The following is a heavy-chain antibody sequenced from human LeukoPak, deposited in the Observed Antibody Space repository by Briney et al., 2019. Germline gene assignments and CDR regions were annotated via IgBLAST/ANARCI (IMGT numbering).Heavy chain of an antibody. CDR1: GGTFSSYA. CDR2: ISAYNGNT. CDR3: ARSRKVSSGYRRGEDFDY. D-gene: IGHD3-3*01. Sequence: ASVKVSCKASGGTFSSYAISWVRQAPGQGLEWMGWISAYNGNTNYAQKLQGRVTMTTNTSTSTAYMELRSLRSDDTAVYYCARSRKVSSGYRRGEDFDYWGQGTLVTVSS. J-gene: IGHJ4*02. V-gene: IGHV1-18*01.